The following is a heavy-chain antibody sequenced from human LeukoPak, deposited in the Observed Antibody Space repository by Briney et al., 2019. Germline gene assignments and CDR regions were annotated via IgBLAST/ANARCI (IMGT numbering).Heavy chain of an antibody. CDR3: ARHGKGVTYFYTFDI. CDR1: GGSITNYY. Sequence: SETLSLTCTVSGGSITNYYWSWIRQPPGEGLEWIGYVYASGATNSNPSLQSRVTISVDTSKNQFSLKLSSVTAADTAVYYCARHGKGVTYFYTFDIWGQRTVVAVSS. J-gene: IGHJ3*02. CDR2: VYASGAT. V-gene: IGHV4-59*08. D-gene: IGHD2/OR15-2a*01.